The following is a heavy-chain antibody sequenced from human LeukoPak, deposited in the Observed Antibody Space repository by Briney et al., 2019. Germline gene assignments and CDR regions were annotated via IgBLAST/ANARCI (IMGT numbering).Heavy chain of an antibody. V-gene: IGHV4-39*07. D-gene: IGHD3-3*01. J-gene: IGHJ4*02. Sequence: SETLSLTCTVSGGSISSGSYYWGWIRQPPGKGLEWIGSIYYSGSTYYNPSLKSRLTVSLDTSKNQFSLELSSVTAADTAVYYCVIDKTFEVVNYFDYWGQGTLVTVSS. CDR2: IYYSGST. CDR3: VIDKTFEVVNYFDY. CDR1: GGSISSGSYY.